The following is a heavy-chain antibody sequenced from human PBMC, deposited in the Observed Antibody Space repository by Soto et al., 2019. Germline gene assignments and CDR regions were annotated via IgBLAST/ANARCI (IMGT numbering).Heavy chain of an antibody. J-gene: IGHJ5*02. CDR2: IYYSGST. CDR1: GGSISSYY. CDR3: ARHIPVTMIENRFDP. D-gene: IGHD3-22*01. V-gene: IGHV4-59*08. Sequence: PSETLSLTCTVSGGSISSYYWSWIRQPPGKGLEWIGYIYYSGSTNYNPSLKSRVTISVDTPKNQFSLKLSSVTAADTAVYYCARHIPVTMIENRFDPWGQGTLVTVSS.